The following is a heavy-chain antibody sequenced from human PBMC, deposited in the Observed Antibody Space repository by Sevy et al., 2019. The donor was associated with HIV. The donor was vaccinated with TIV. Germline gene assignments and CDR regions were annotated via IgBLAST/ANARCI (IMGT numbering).Heavy chain of an antibody. V-gene: IGHV3-30*18. CDR3: AKDLDYFDSSAGPSSLIYNYYYGLED. CDR2: ISYDGSNK. D-gene: IGHD3-22*01. J-gene: IGHJ6*02. CDR1: GFTFSSFG. Sequence: GGSLRLSCAASGFTFSSFGMHWVRQAPGKGLEWVSFISYDGSNKKYADYVKGRLTVCRDKSKDRLYLQMNSLRAEDTAVYYCAKDLDYFDSSAGPSSLIYNYYYGLEDWGPGTTVTVSS.